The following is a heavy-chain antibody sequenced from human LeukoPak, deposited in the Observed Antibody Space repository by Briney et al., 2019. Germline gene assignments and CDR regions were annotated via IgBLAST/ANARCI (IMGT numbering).Heavy chain of an antibody. CDR1: GFTFSSYW. CDR2: IKQDGSEK. J-gene: IGHJ4*02. Sequence: PGGSLRLSCAASGFTFSSYWMSWVRQAPGKGLEWVANIKQDGSEKYYVDSVKGRFTISRDNAKNSLYLQMNSLRAEDTAVYYCARQQRPWYVWGSYRHYYFDYWGQGTPVTVSS. D-gene: IGHD3-16*02. CDR3: ARQQRPWYVWGSYRHYYFDY. V-gene: IGHV3-7*01.